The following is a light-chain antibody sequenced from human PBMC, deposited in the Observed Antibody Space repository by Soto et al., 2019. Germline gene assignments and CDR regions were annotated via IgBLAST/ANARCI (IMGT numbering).Light chain of an antibody. J-gene: IGKJ1*01. CDR1: QRVSSNY. V-gene: IGKV3-20*01. Sequence: EIVLTQSPGTLSLSPGDRATLSCRASQRVSSNYLAWYQQRPGQAPRLLIYGASIRATGIPDRFSGSGSGTDFTLTISRLEPEDFALYYCQQYHTSPLTFGQGTKVDIK. CDR3: QQYHTSPLT. CDR2: GAS.